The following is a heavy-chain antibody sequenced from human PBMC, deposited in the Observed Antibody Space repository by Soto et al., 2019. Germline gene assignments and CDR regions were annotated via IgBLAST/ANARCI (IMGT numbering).Heavy chain of an antibody. J-gene: IGHJ5*02. CDR1: GGSISSGNYY. D-gene: IGHD3-16*01. CDR3: ARGSWGWFDP. Sequence: QVQLQESGPGLVKPSQTLSLTCTVSGGSISSGNYYWSWIRQHPGKGLEWIGYIYYSGSTYYNPSLKSRVTISIDTSKNQFPLNLSSVTAADTAVYHCARGSWGWFDPWGQGTLVTVSS. V-gene: IGHV4-31*03. CDR2: IYYSGST.